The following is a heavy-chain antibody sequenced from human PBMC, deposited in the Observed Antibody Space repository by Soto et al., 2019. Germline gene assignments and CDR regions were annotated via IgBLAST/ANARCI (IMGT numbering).Heavy chain of an antibody. CDR3: ARIRRVAAAGFHLYYYGMDV. Sequence: ESGPTLVNPTQTLTLTCTFSGFSLSTSGMCVSWIRQPPGKALEWLALIDWDDDKYYSTSLKTRLTISKDTSKNQVVLTMTNMDPVDTATYYCARIRRVAAAGFHLYYYGMDVWGQGTTVTVSS. V-gene: IGHV2-70*01. J-gene: IGHJ6*02. CDR1: GFSLSTSGMC. CDR2: IDWDDDK. D-gene: IGHD6-13*01.